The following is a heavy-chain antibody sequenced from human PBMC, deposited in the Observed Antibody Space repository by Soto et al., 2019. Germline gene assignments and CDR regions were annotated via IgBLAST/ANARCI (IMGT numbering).Heavy chain of an antibody. D-gene: IGHD2-15*01. CDR2: IYYDGST. CDR3: AKVVVAATRHTDFDS. CDR1: GGSINSNNYY. Sequence: SETLSLTCTVSGGSINSNNYYWAGIRQPPGKGLAWIASIYYDGSTYYNPSLKSRVTISIDTSKNQFSLRLRSVTAADTAIYYCAKVVVAATRHTDFDSWGQGTLVTVSS. J-gene: IGHJ4*02. V-gene: IGHV4-39*01.